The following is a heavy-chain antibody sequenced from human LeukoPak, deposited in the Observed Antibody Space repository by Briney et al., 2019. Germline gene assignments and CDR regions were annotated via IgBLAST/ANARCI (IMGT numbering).Heavy chain of an antibody. V-gene: IGHV3-9*03. CDR1: GFTFDDYA. CDR3: AKAVAPYYYMDV. CDR2: VSWNSGSI. J-gene: IGHJ6*03. Sequence: GGSLRLSCAASGFTFDDYAMHWVRQAPGKGLEWVSGVSWNSGSIGYADSVKGRFTISRDNAKNSLYLQMNSLRAEDMALYYCAKAVAPYYYMDVWGKGTTATVSS. D-gene: IGHD6-19*01.